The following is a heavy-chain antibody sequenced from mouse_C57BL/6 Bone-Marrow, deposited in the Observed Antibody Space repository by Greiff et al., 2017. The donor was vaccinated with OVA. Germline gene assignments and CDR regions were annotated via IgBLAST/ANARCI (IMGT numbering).Heavy chain of an antibody. CDR3: ARLRDYYGSSYVGDY. CDR2: IYPRDGST. Sequence: QVQLQQSGPELVKPGASVKLSCKASGYTFTSYDINWVKQRPGQGLEWIGWIYPRDGSTKYNEKFKGKATLTVDTSSSTAYMELHSLTSEDSAVYFCARLRDYYGSSYVGDYWGQGTTLTVSS. J-gene: IGHJ2*01. D-gene: IGHD1-1*01. CDR1: GYTFTSYD. V-gene: IGHV1-85*01.